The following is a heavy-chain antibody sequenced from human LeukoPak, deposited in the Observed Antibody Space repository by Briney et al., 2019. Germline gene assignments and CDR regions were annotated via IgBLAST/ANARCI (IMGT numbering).Heavy chain of an antibody. CDR3: AKDAGGKDDY. CDR1: GFTFSSYG. Sequence: GGSLRLSCAASGFTFSSYGMHWVRQAPGKGLEWVAVISYDGSNKYCADSVKGRFTISRDNSKNTLYLQMNSLRAEDTAVYYCAKDAGGKDDYWGQGTLVTVSS. D-gene: IGHD4-23*01. V-gene: IGHV3-30*18. J-gene: IGHJ4*02. CDR2: ISYDGSNK.